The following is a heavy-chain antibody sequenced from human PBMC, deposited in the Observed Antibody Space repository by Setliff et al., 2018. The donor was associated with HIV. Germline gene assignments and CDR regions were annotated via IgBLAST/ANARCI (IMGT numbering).Heavy chain of an antibody. CDR2: ISSSGNT. D-gene: IGHD3-9*01. V-gene: IGHV4-39*01. CDR3: AKTIGRYFDIFDN. J-gene: IGHJ4*02. Sequence: SEPLSLTCTVSGGSISSTSYYWGWTRQPPGTGLEWIGSISSSGNTYYNPSLTSRVTTSVDTPKNQFSLKLNSVTAADTAVYYCAKTIGRYFDIFDNWGQGTLVTVSS. CDR1: GGSISSTSYY.